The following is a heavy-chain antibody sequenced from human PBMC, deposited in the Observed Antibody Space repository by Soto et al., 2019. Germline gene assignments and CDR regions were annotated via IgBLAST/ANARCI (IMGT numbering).Heavy chain of an antibody. Sequence: PGESLKISCKGSGYSFTSYWISWVRQMPGKGLEWMGRIDPSDSYTNYSPSFQGHVTISADKSISTAYLQWSSLKASDTAMYYCARHSVHADPPYHYGMDVWGQGTTVTVSS. V-gene: IGHV5-10-1*01. D-gene: IGHD1-26*01. CDR2: IDPSDSYT. CDR3: ARHSVHADPPYHYGMDV. CDR1: GYSFTSYW. J-gene: IGHJ6*02.